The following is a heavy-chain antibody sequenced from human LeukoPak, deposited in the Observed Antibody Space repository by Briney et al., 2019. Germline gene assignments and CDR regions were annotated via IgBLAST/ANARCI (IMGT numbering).Heavy chain of an antibody. CDR3: ARDVHDYGGNSGFDY. Sequence: ASVKVSCKASGYFFRDYYMHWVRQAPGQGLEWTGWINPSSGDTNYAQKFQGRVTMTSDTSISTAYLELNRLRTDDTAIYFCARDVHDYGGNSGFDYWGQGSLVIVSS. CDR1: GYFFRDYY. CDR2: INPSSGDT. D-gene: IGHD4-23*01. J-gene: IGHJ4*01. V-gene: IGHV1-2*02.